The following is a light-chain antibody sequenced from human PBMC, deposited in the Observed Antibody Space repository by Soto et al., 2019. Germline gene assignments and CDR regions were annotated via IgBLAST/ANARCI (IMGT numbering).Light chain of an antibody. Sequence: IFLTQSPDTLSGSPGERATLSCRASQSVTNYIAWYQQRPGQAPRLLIYDASNRATGVPARFSGSGSGTDFTLTISDLEPADFGLYYCQQRLNCPPGFGQGTKVDIK. CDR3: QQRLNCPPG. CDR2: DAS. J-gene: IGKJ1*01. V-gene: IGKV3-11*01. CDR1: QSVTNY.